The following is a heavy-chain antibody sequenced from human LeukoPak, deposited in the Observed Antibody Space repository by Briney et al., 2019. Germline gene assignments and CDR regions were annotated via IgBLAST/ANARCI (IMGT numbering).Heavy chain of an antibody. CDR2: ISSSSSYI. J-gene: IGHJ6*03. CDR3: ARAPGHLDWNGYYYYMDV. CDR1: GFTFSTYS. D-gene: IGHD3-9*01. Sequence: PGGSLRLSCAASGFTFSTYSMNWVRQAPGKGLEWVTSISSSSSYIYYADSVKGRFTISRDNAKNSLYLQMNSLRAEDTAVYYCARAPGHLDWNGYYYYMDVWGKGTTVTVSS. V-gene: IGHV3-21*01.